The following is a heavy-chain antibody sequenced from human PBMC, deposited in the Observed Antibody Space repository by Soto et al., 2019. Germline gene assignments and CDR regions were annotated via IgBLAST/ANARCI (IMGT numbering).Heavy chain of an antibody. Sequence: GASVKVSCKASGGTFSSYAISWVRQAPGQGLEWMGRIIPILGITHYAQKFQGTVTITADKSTSTAYMELSSLRSEDTAVYYCAREYALDQQRGGYFDYWGQGTLVTVSS. J-gene: IGHJ4*02. CDR2: IIPILGIT. CDR3: AREYALDQQRGGYFDY. V-gene: IGHV1-69*04. D-gene: IGHD6-25*01. CDR1: GGTFSSYA.